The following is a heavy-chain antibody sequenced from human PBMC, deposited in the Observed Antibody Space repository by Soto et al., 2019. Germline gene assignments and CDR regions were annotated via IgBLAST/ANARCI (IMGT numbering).Heavy chain of an antibody. V-gene: IGHV1-3*01. D-gene: IGHD3-22*01. J-gene: IGHJ3*02. CDR2: INAGNGNT. CDR1: GYTFTSYA. Sequence: QVQLVQSGAEVKKPGASVKVSCKASGYTFTSYAMHWVRQAPGQRLEWMGWINAGNGNTKYSQKFQGRVTITRDTSASTAYMELSSLRSEDTAVYYCARGITMIVVAHPNDAFDIWGQGTMVTVSS. CDR3: ARGITMIVVAHPNDAFDI.